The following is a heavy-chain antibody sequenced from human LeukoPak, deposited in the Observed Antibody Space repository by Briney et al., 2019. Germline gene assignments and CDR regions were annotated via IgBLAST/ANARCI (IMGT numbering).Heavy chain of an antibody. Sequence: GGSLRLSCAASGFTFNHAWMSWVRQAPGKGLEWVGRIKSKTNGGTTDYAAPVKGRFTISRDDSKNTLYLQMNSLKTEDTAVYYYTWVGARYYFDYWGQGTLVTVSS. CDR1: GFTFNHAW. CDR2: IKSKTNGGTT. J-gene: IGHJ4*02. V-gene: IGHV3-15*01. D-gene: IGHD1-26*01. CDR3: TWVGARYYFDY.